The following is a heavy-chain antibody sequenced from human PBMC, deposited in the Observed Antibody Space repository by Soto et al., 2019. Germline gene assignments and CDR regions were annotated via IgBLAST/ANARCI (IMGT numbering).Heavy chain of an antibody. V-gene: IGHV3-11*01. CDR3: ARDRRGSYSSSWLYYYGMDV. J-gene: IGHJ6*02. CDR2: ISSSGSTT. Sequence: PGGSLRLSCAASGFTFSDYYMSWIRQAPGKGLEWVSYISSSGSTTYYADSVKGRFTISRDNAKNSLYLQMNSLRAEDTAVYYCARDRRGSYSSSWLYYYGMDVWGQGTTVTVSS. CDR1: GFTFSDYY. D-gene: IGHD6-13*01.